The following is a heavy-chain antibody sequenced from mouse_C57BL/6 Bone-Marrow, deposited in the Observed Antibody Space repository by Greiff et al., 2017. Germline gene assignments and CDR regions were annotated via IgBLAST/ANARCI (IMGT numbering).Heavy chain of an antibody. Sequence: QVQLPQPGAELVKPGASVKMSCKASGYTFTSYWITWVKQRPGPGLEWVWDIYPGSGSTNHHEKFKSKATLTVDTTSSTSYMPLSSLTSEDSAVYCWARGSIYDGFYWYFGGWGTGATVTASS. D-gene: IGHD2-2*01. CDR2: IYPGSGST. CDR1: GYTFTSYW. J-gene: IGHJ1*03. V-gene: IGHV1-55*01. CDR3: ARGSIYDGFYWYFGG.